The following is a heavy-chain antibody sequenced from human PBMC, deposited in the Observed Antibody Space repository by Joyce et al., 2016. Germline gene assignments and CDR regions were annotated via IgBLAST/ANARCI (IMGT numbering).Heavy chain of an antibody. Sequence: QVQLQESGPGLVKPSQTLSLTCTVSSGSITSGDFYWRWIRQHPGKGLEWIGFIYYTGSTFHNPSLKRRVTCSVDTAKNQFSLKLSSVTAADTAVYYCARIPMYYYGSGTYWGAYVDYWGQGTLVTVSS. CDR3: ARIPMYYYGSGTYWGAYVDY. V-gene: IGHV4-30-4*01. D-gene: IGHD3-10*01. J-gene: IGHJ4*02. CDR1: SGSITSGDFY. CDR2: IYYTGST.